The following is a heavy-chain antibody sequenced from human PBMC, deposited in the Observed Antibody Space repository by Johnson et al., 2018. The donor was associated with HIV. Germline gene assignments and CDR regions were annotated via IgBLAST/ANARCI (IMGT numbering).Heavy chain of an antibody. V-gene: IGHV3-66*01. CDR1: RFTVSGNY. Sequence: VQLVESGGGLVQPGGSLRLSCAASRFTVSGNYMTWVRQAPGKGLEWVSVVYSAGHTYYADSVKDRFTISRDNSKNSLFLQMNRLRVEDTAVYYCARSGGYPNAFDIWGQGAMVTVSS. CDR3: ARSGGYPNAFDI. D-gene: IGHD6-13*01. J-gene: IGHJ3*02. CDR2: VYSAGHT.